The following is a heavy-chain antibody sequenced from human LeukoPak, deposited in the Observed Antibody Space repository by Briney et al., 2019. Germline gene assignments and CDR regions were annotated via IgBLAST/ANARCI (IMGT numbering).Heavy chain of an antibody. CDR2: INAGNGNT. CDR3: ARAEGCGGDCYPLYYYYYGMDV. CDR1: GYTFTSYA. J-gene: IGHJ6*02. D-gene: IGHD2-21*02. V-gene: IGHV1-3*01. Sequence: ASVKVSCKASGYTFTSYAMHWVRQAPGQRLEWVGWINAGNGNTKYSQKFQGRVTITRDTSASTAYMELSSLRSEDTAVYYCARAEGCGGDCYPLYYYYYGMDVWGQGTTVTVSS.